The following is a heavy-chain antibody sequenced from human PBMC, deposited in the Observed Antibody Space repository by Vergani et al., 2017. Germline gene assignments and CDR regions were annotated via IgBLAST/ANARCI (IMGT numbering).Heavy chain of an antibody. Sequence: QVQLVQSGAEVKKPGASVKVSCKASGYTFTSYYMHWVRQAPGQGLEWMGIINPSGGSTSYAKKFQGRGTMTRDTSTSTVYMELSSLRSEDTAVYYCARAEVAGDFDYWGQGTLVTVSS. J-gene: IGHJ4*02. D-gene: IGHD6-19*01. V-gene: IGHV1-46*01. CDR3: ARAEVAGDFDY. CDR2: INPSGGST. CDR1: GYTFTSYY.